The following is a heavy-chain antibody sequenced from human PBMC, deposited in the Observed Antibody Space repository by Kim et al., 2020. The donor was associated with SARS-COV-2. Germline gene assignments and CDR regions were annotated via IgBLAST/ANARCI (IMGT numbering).Heavy chain of an antibody. D-gene: IGHD3-10*01. Sequence: STSYVDSVKGRCTISRDNAKNTLYLQMNSLRAEDTAVYYCARDQGWRESRWGQGTLVTVSS. V-gene: IGHV3-74*01. CDR3: ARDQGWRESR. CDR2: ST. J-gene: IGHJ4*02.